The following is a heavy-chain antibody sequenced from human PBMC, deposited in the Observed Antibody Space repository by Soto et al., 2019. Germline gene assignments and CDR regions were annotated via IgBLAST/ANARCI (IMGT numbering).Heavy chain of an antibody. J-gene: IGHJ5*02. D-gene: IGHD2-15*01. CDR3: ARAALGYCSGGRCYGLGDWFVP. CDR2: INHSGST. CDR1: GWSFSGYY. V-gene: IGHV4-34*01. Sequence: SETLSLTCAVYGWSFSGYYWSWIRQPPGKGLEWIGEINHSGSTNYNPSLKSRVTISVDTSKNQFSLKLSSVTAADTAVYYCARAALGYCSGGRCYGLGDWFVPSGQGTLVTVS.